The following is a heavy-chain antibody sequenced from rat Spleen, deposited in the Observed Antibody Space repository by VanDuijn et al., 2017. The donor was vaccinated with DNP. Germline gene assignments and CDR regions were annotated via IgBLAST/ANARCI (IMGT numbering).Heavy chain of an antibody. V-gene: IGHV5-7*01. J-gene: IGHJ3*01. CDR1: GFTFSDHN. Sequence: EVQLVESDGGLVQPGRSLKLSCTASGFTFSDHNMAWVRQAPKKGLEWVASISYDGSSTYYRDSVKGRFTISRDNAQSTLYLQMGSLRSEDTATYYCARHDYGGYRDWLAYWGQGTLVTVSS. CDR3: ARHDYGGYRDWLAY. CDR2: ISYDGSST. D-gene: IGHD1-11*01.